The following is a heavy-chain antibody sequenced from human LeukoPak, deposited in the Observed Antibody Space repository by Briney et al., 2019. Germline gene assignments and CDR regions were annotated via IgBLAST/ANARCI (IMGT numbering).Heavy chain of an antibody. CDR1: GGSFSGYY. J-gene: IGHJ4*02. Sequence: PSETLSLTCAVYGGSFSGYYWSWIRQPPGKGLEWIGEINHSGSTNYNPSLKSRVTISVDTSKNQLSLKLSSVTAADTAVYYCARGPPGYLDYWGQGTLVTVSS. V-gene: IGHV4-34*01. CDR3: ARGPPGYLDY. CDR2: INHSGST.